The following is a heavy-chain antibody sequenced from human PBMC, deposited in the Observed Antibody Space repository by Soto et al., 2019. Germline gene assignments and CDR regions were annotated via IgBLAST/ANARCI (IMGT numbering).Heavy chain of an antibody. CDR1: GGTFRSYT. CDR3: AYTLAAAGSIDY. Sequence: GASVKVSLKASGGTFRSYTISCVRQAPGQGLEWMGRIIPILGIANYAQKFQGRVTITADKSTSTAYMELSSLRSEDTAVYYCAYTLAAAGSIDYWGQGTLVTVSS. D-gene: IGHD6-13*01. J-gene: IGHJ4*02. V-gene: IGHV1-69*02. CDR2: IIPILGIA.